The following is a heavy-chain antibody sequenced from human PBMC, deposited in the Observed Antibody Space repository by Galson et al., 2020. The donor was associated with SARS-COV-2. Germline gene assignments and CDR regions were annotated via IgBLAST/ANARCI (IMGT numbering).Heavy chain of an antibody. V-gene: IGHV4-39*07. J-gene: IGHJ5*02. Sequence: SETLSLTCSVSGGSISSTSYLWGWIRQPPGKGLERIGSIYNTGSTHYNPSLESRATISVDTSKTHFSLKRSCVTGADTAGYYGARDATSSGGFNWCDPWGRGTLVTVSS. CDR1: GGSISSTSYL. CDR2: IYNTGST. D-gene: IGHD6-19*01. CDR3: ARDATSSGGFNWCDP.